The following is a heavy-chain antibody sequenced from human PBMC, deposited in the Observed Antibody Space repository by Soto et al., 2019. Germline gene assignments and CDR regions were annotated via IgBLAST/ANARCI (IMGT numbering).Heavy chain of an antibody. CDR1: WCPLHSFY. CDR2: IYYSGST. D-gene: IGHD3-16*01. CDR3: AKLTRYLGGFDY. Sequence: SGTPSLTLVFFWCPLHSFYWGWIRQPPGKGLEWIGYIYYSGSTNYNPSLKSRVTISVDTSKNQFSLKLSSVTAADTAVYYCAKLTRYLGGFDYWGQGTLVTSPQ. J-gene: IGHJ4*02. V-gene: IGHV4-59*01.